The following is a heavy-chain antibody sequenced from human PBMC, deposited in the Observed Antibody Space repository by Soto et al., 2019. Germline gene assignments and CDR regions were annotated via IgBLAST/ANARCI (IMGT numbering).Heavy chain of an antibody. CDR3: ARDGANGDYAYYYYGMEV. J-gene: IGHJ6*02. V-gene: IGHV1-18*01. D-gene: IGHD4-17*01. CDR2: ISAYNGNT. CDR1: GYTFTSYG. Sequence: ASVKVSCKASGYTFTSYGISWVRQAPGQGLEWMGWISAYNGNTNYAQKLQGRVTMTTDTSTSTAYMELRSLRSDDTAVYYCARDGANGDYAYYYYGMEVWGQGTTVTVSS.